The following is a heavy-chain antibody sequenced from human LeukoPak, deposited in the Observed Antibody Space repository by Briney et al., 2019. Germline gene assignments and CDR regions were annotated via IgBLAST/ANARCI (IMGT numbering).Heavy chain of an antibody. CDR2: IYYSGRT. CDR1: GDSVSRSDSY. CDR3: ARRRYYDGSGYLE. V-gene: IGHV4-39*01. Sequence: SETLSLTCSVSGDSVSRSDSYWDWIRQPPGKGLEWNGTIYYSGRTYYSPSLKSRVTMSVVPSNNRFSLNLRSVTAADTAVYYCARRRYYDGSGYLEWGQGTLLSVSS. J-gene: IGHJ1*01. D-gene: IGHD3-22*01.